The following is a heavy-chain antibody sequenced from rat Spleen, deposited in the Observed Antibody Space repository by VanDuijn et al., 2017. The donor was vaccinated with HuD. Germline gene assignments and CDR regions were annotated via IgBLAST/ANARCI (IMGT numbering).Heavy chain of an antibody. D-gene: IGHD1-6*01. Sequence: QVQLKESGPGLVQPSQTLSLTCTVSGFSLTSYHVSWVRQPPGKGLEWMGVIWTGGSTDYNSTIKSRLSISRDTSKNQVFLTMNSLQTEDTAMYFCARGGAGYFFDYWGQGVMVTVSS. CDR2: IWTGGST. V-gene: IGHV2-43*01. CDR1: GFSLTSYH. J-gene: IGHJ2*01. CDR3: ARGGAGYFFDY.